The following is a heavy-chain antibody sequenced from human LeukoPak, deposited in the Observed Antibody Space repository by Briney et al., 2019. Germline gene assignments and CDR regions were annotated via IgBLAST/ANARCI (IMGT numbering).Heavy chain of an antibody. V-gene: IGHV4-34*01. CDR1: GGSFSGYY. Sequence: SETLSLTCAVYGGSFSGYYWSWIRQPPGKGLEWIGEINHSGSTNYNPSLKSRVTISVDTSKNQFSLKLSSVTAADTAVYYCARGGRSPYDYWGQGTQVTVSS. CDR3: ARGGRSPYDY. D-gene: IGHD6-13*01. CDR2: INHSGST. J-gene: IGHJ4*02.